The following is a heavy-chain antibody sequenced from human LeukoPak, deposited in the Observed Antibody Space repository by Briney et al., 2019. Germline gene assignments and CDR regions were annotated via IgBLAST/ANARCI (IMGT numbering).Heavy chain of an antibody. CDR1: GFTFSSYW. V-gene: IGHV4-34*01. CDR2: IHYTGAT. CDR3: ARGNILTGYCFHF. Sequence: GSLTLSCAVSGFTFSSYWMSWIRQTPGRGLEWVGEIHYTGATSYNPSLKSRATISTDTSKNQFSLRLSSVTAADTAVYYCARGNILTGYCFHFWGQGALVTVSS. J-gene: IGHJ4*02. D-gene: IGHD3-9*01.